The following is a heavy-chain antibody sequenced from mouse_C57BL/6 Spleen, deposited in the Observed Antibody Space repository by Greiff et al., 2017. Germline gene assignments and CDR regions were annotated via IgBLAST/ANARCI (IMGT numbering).Heavy chain of an antibody. Sequence: QVQLQQSGPELVKPGASVKISCKASGYNFTSYYIHWVKQRPGQGLEWIGWIYPGSGNTQYDEKFKGKATLTADTSSSTAYMQLSSLTSENSAVYFCAREGYYGCFDYWGQGTSLTVSS. CDR2: IYPGSGNT. V-gene: IGHV1-66*01. CDR1: GYNFTSYY. J-gene: IGHJ2*02. D-gene: IGHD1-1*01. CDR3: AREGYYGCFDY.